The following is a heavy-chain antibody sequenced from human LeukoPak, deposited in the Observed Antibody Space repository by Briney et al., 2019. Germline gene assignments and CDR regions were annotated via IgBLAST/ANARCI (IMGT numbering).Heavy chain of an antibody. Sequence: PGGSLRLSCAASGFTFDDYAMHWVRQAPGKGREWVSGISWNSGSIGYADSVKGRFTISRDNAKNSLYLQMNRLRAEDTAVYYCARDSAFRYFGPQPPDYWGQGTLVTVSS. CDR1: GFTFDDYA. D-gene: IGHD3-9*01. J-gene: IGHJ4*02. CDR2: ISWNSGSI. V-gene: IGHV3-9*01. CDR3: ARDSAFRYFGPQPPDY.